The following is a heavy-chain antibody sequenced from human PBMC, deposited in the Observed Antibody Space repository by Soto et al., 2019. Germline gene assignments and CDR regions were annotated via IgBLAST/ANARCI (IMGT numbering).Heavy chain of an antibody. D-gene: IGHD2-21*02. CDR3: ARGFGGNSGTYDR. CDR1: GVSITTTNC. J-gene: IGHJ5*02. CDR2: VFHNGNS. V-gene: IGHV4-4*02. Sequence: SETLSLTCAVSGVSITTTNCWCSVRQPPGKGLEWIGEVFHNGNSNYNPPLNSRLTISLDRSKNQFSLKLTSVTAADTAVYYCARGFGGNSGTYDRWGHGTLVTVSS.